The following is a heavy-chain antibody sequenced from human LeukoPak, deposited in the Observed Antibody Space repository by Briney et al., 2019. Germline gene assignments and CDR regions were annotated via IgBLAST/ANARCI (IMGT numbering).Heavy chain of an antibody. CDR1: GFTFNNYV. D-gene: IGHD6-19*01. CDR2: MGGGGTT. J-gene: IGHJ4*02. V-gene: IGHV3-23*01. Sequence: PGGSLRLSCAASGFTFNNYVMSWVRQAPGKGLEWVSAMGGGGTTYYAGYVKGRFTISRDTSKNTLYLQMNSLRAEDTAIYYCAKAGRPQAVAGWIDYWGQGTLVTVSS. CDR3: AKAGRPQAVAGWIDY.